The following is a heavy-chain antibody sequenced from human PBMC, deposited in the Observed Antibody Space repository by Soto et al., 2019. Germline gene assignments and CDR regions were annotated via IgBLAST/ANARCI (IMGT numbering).Heavy chain of an antibody. V-gene: IGHV3-7*01. CDR3: AIITRGFSMDV. CDR1: GFTFSAYW. J-gene: IGHJ6*02. D-gene: IGHD1-20*01. CDR2: IKHDGSEK. Sequence: GGSLRLSCAASGFTFSAYWMSWVRQTPGKGLEWVANIKHDGSEKYYVDSVKGRFTISRDNAKNSLFLEMNSLRAEDTAVFYCAIITRGFSMDVWGQGTTVTVSS.